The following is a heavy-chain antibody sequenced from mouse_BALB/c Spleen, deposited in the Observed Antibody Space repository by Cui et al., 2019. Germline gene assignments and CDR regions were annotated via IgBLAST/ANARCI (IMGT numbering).Heavy chain of an antibody. Sequence: QVQLQRQAAQLVKPGAPQQLSCKASGYTFTSYWMHWVKQRPGRGLEWIGRIDPNSGGTKYNEKFKSKATLTVDKPSSTTYMQLSSLTSEDSAVYYCARYDYYGSSYFDYWGQGTTLTVSS. CDR3: ARYDYYGSSYFDY. CDR1: GYTFTSYW. CDR2: IDPNSGGT. V-gene: IGHV1-72*01. J-gene: IGHJ2*01. D-gene: IGHD1-1*01.